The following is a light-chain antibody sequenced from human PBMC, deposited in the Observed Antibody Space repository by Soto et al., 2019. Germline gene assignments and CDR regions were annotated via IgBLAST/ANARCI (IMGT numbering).Light chain of an antibody. CDR3: SSYTRSSLGV. CDR1: SSDVGFYNY. V-gene: IGLV2-14*01. Sequence: QSALTQPASVSGSPGQSITIPCTGTSSDVGFYNYVSWYRQYPGMAPKLLIYEVSYRPAGISNRLSGSKSGNTASLTISRLLPEDEADYYCSSYTRSSLGVFGGGTKVTVL. J-gene: IGLJ3*02. CDR2: EVS.